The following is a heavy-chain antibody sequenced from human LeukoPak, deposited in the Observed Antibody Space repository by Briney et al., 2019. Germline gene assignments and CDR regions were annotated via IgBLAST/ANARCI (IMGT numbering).Heavy chain of an antibody. D-gene: IGHD1-26*01. V-gene: IGHV4-31*03. CDR2: IYYSGST. J-gene: IGHJ3*02. CDR1: GGSISSGGYY. CDR3: VRYEEPIIAFDM. Sequence: SETLSLTCTVSGGSISSGGYYWSWIRQHPGKGLEWIGYIYYSGSTYYNPSLKSRVTISVDTSKNQFSLKLSSVTAADTAVYYCVRYEEPIIAFDMWGQGTMVTVSS.